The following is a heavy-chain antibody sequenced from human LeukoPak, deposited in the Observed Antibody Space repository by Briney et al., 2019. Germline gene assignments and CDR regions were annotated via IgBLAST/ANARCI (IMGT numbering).Heavy chain of an antibody. D-gene: IGHD3-22*01. CDR3: ATGDSSGYYYYYGMDV. V-gene: IGHV1-24*01. CDR1: GYTLTELS. Sequence: ASVKVSCKVSGYTLTELSMHWVRQAPGKGLEWMGGFDPEDGETIYAQKFQGRVTMTEDTSTDTAYMELSSLRSEDTAVYYCATGDSSGYYYYYGMDVWGQGITVTVSS. J-gene: IGHJ6*02. CDR2: FDPEDGET.